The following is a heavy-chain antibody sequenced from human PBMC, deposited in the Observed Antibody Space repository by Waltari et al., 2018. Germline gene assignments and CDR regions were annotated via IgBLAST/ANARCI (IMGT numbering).Heavy chain of an antibody. J-gene: IGHJ2*01. D-gene: IGHD4-17*01. CDR3: ARGPLYGGNSDWYFDL. CDR2: IIPIFGTA. CDR1: GGTCSSYA. Sequence: QVQRVQSGAEVKKPGSSVKVSCKASGGTCSSYAISWVREAHGQGLEWMGGIIPIFGTANYAQKFQGRVTITTDESTSTAYMELSSLRSEDTAVYYCARGPLYGGNSDWYFDLWGRGTLVTVSS. V-gene: IGHV1-69*05.